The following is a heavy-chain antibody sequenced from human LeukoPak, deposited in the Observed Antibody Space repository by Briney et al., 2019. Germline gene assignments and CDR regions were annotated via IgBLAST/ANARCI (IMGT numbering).Heavy chain of an antibody. CDR3: ARDQEVVPAAIYAFDI. V-gene: IGHV1-46*01. D-gene: IGHD2-2*02. CDR1: GYTFTSNY. J-gene: IGHJ3*02. Sequence: ASVKVSCKASGYTFTSNYMHWVRQAPGQGLEWMGIINPSGGSTSYAQKFQGRVTMTRDMSTSTVYMELSSLRSEDTAVYYCARDQEVVPAAIYAFDIWGQGTMVTVSS. CDR2: INPSGGST.